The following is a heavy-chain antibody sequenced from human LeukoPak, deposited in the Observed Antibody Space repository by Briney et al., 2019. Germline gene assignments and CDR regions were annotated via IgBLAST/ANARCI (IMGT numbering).Heavy chain of an antibody. Sequence: GASVKVSCKASRYIFTSYYMHWVRQVPGQGRGWMGIINPGRGNTNYAQNFHGRVTLTRDTSTSTIYMELSSLRSEDTAVYYCARDRDWGSSDPFDYWGQGTLVTVSS. D-gene: IGHD7-27*01. CDR1: RYIFTSYY. CDR3: ARDRDWGSSDPFDY. J-gene: IGHJ4*02. CDR2: INPGRGNT. V-gene: IGHV1-46*01.